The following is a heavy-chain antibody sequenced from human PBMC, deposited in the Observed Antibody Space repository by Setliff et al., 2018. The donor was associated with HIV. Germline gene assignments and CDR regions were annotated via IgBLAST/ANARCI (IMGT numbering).Heavy chain of an antibody. J-gene: IGHJ6*03. D-gene: IGHD3-10*01. V-gene: IGHV3-49*04. Sequence: SGGSLRLSCTASGFTFGDYPMSWVRQAPGKGLEWVGLIRSKTYGGTTEYAASVKGRFTISRDDSKNIAYLQMNSLKTEDTAIYYCKTYYGTGSYYRPPNYYYYYMDVWGKGTTVTVSS. CDR3: KTYYGTGSYYRPPNYYYYYMDV. CDR1: GFTFGDYP. CDR2: IRSKTYGGTT.